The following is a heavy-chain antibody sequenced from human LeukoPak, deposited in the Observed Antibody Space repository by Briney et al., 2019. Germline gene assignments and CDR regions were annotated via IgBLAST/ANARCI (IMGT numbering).Heavy chain of an antibody. Sequence: SETLPLTCSVYSGSFSNYFWSWIRQPPGKGLEWIGEIDDGGNTNYNPSLMSRVIVSMEKSKKQFSLVMRSVTAADTAVYYCARFSRITPGDWGDAFDIWSQGTTVIVSS. D-gene: IGHD2-21*02. V-gene: IGHV4-34*01. CDR2: IDDGGNT. CDR1: SGSFSNYF. CDR3: ARFSRITPGDWGDAFDI. J-gene: IGHJ3*02.